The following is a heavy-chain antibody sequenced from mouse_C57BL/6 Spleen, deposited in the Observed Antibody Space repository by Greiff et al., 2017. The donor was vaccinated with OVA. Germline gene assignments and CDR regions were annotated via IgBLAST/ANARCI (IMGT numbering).Heavy chain of an antibody. CDR3: AGGFITTDYFDY. CDR1: GYTFTSYW. Sequence: QVQLQQPGAELVRPGSSVKLSCKASGYTFTSYWIDWVKQRPGQGLEWIGNIYPSDSETHYNQKFKDKATLTVDKSSSTAYMQLSSLTSEDSAVYYCAGGFITTDYFDYWGQGTTLTVSS. J-gene: IGHJ2*01. V-gene: IGHV1-61*01. CDR2: IYPSDSET. D-gene: IGHD1-1*01.